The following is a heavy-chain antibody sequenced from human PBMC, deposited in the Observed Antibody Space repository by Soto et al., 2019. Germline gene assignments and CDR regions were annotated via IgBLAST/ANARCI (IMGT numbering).Heavy chain of an antibody. Sequence: SETLSLTCPVSGGSSIGSGFHWAWIRQPPGKGLEWIGSIYYSGTANYSPSLKSRLAIDVDTSKNQFSLRLSSVTAADTAVYYCATRSGDYVGWFDPWGQGTRVTVSS. V-gene: IGHV4-39*01. CDR2: IYYSGTA. CDR3: ATRSGDYVGWFDP. CDR1: GGSSIGSGFH. D-gene: IGHD4-17*01. J-gene: IGHJ5*02.